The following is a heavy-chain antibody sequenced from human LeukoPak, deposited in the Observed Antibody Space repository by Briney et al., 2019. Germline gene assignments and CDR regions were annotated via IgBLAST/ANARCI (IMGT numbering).Heavy chain of an antibody. CDR1: GYTFIGYH. J-gene: IGHJ4*02. D-gene: IGHD7-27*01. Sequence: GASVKVSCKASGYTFIGYHMYWVRQAPGQGLEWMGRINPSGGGTRYAQKFQGRVTLTRDMSTSTVYMELSSLRSDDTAVYYCARSTGEDFDYWGQGTLVTVSS. CDR3: ARSTGEDFDY. V-gene: IGHV1-46*01. CDR2: INPSGGGT.